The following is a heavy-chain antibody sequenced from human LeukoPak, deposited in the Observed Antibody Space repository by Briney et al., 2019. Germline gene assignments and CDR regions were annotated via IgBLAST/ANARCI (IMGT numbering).Heavy chain of an antibody. CDR3: ARGPFYDFPILYYFDY. Sequence: GGSLRLSCAASGFTFSDYYMSWIRQAPGKGLEWVSYVSSSGSTIDYADSVKGRFTISRDNAKNSLYLQMNSLRAEDTAAYYCARGPFYDFPILYYFDYWGQGTLVTVSS. D-gene: IGHD3-3*01. CDR1: GFTFSDYY. V-gene: IGHV3-11*04. J-gene: IGHJ4*02. CDR2: VSSSGSTI.